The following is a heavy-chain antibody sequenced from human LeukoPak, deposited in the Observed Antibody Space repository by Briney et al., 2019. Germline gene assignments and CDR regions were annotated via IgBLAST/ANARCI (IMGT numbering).Heavy chain of an antibody. Sequence: SETLSLTCTVSGGSISSYYWSWIRQPPGKGLEWIGYIYYSGSTNYNPSLKSRVTISVDTSKNQFSLKLSSVTAADTAVYYCARGRAKRVLMVYARKYYLDYWGQGTLVTVSS. V-gene: IGHV4-59*01. D-gene: IGHD2-8*01. J-gene: IGHJ4*02. CDR3: ARGRAKRVLMVYARKYYLDY. CDR1: GGSISSYY. CDR2: IYYSGST.